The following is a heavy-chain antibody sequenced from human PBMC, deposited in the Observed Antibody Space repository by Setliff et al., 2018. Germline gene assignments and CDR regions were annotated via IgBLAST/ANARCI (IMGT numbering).Heavy chain of an antibody. V-gene: IGHV4-61*09. CDR3: ARAYDSSGWYGESHTYYFDN. CDR2: VYKTGSI. CDR1: GDSISGGTYS. J-gene: IGHJ4*02. D-gene: IGHD3-22*01. Sequence: SETLSLTCTVSGDSISGGTYSWSWIRQPAGKGLEWFGHVYKTGSIIYNPSLKSRVTISSDTSKNQFSLNLYSVTAADTAVYYCARAYDSSGWYGESHTYYFDNWGQGTLVTVSS.